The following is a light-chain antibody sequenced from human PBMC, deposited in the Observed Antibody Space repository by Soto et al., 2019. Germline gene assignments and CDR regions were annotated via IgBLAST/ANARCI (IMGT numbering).Light chain of an antibody. CDR3: SSWHDSLRGVG. CDR2: RNN. V-gene: IGLV1-47*01. J-gene: IGLJ2*01. Sequence: HSELPQPPSMSGTPGQRVSISCSGSSSNIGTNYVYWYQQFPGTAPKLVFYRNNQRPSGVLARFSGSKSGTSASLAISGLRSEDEADSSCSSWHDSLRGVGLGGGTTLTV. CDR1: SSNIGTNY.